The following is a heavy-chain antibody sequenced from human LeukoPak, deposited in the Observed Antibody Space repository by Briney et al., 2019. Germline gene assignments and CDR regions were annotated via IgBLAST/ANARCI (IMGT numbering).Heavy chain of an antibody. Sequence: GGSLRPSCAASGFTFSSYAMSWVRQAPGKGLEWVSAISGSGGSTYYADSVKGRFTISRDNSKNTLYLRMNSLRAEDTAVYYCAKVPVFSLTISEVVTDDAFDIWGQGTIVTVSS. J-gene: IGHJ3*02. CDR2: ISGSGGST. V-gene: IGHV3-23*01. D-gene: IGHD3-3*01. CDR1: GFTFSSYA. CDR3: AKVPVFSLTISEVVTDDAFDI.